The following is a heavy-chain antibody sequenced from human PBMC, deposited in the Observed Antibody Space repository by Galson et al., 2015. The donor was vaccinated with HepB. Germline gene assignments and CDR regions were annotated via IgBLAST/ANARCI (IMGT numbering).Heavy chain of an antibody. D-gene: IGHD5-18*01. CDR3: ARDAPYVDSALAKYSYYMDV. J-gene: IGHJ6*03. CDR1: GFTLSSYW. Sequence: SLRLSCAVSGFTLSSYWMSWVRQAPGKGLEWVANIDHDGSEKYYVDSVKGRFTISRDNAQNSLYLQMNSLRAEDTAVYYCARDAPYVDSALAKYSYYMDVWGKGTTVTVSS. CDR2: IDHDGSEK. V-gene: IGHV3-7*03.